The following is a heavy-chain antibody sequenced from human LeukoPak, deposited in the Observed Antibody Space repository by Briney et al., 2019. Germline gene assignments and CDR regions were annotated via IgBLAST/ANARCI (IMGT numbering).Heavy chain of an antibody. CDR2: ISYDGSNK. D-gene: IGHD6-13*01. CDR1: GFTFSSYA. V-gene: IGHV3-30-3*01. Sequence: KTGGSLRLSCAASGFTFSSYAMHWVRQAAGKGLEWVAVISYDGSNKYYADSVKGRFTISRDNSKNTLYLQMNSLRAEDTAVYYCARGVGVAAAGTDFDYWGQGTLVTVSS. CDR3: ARGVGVAAAGTDFDY. J-gene: IGHJ4*02.